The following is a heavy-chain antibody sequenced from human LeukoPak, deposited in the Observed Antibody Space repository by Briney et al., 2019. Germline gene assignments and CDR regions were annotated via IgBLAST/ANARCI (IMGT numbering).Heavy chain of an antibody. V-gene: IGHV3-30*18. CDR3: AKDEGGAIFDY. D-gene: IGHD3-16*01. CDR2: ISYDGSNK. Sequence: AGGSLRLSCAASGFTFSSYGMHWVRQAPAKGLEWVGVISYDGSNKYYADSVKGRFTISRDNSKNTLYLQMNSLRAEDTAVDYCAKDEGGAIFDYWGQGTLVTVSS. J-gene: IGHJ4*02. CDR1: GFTFSSYG.